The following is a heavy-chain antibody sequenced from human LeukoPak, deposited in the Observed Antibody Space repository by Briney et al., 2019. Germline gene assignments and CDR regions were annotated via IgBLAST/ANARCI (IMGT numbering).Heavy chain of an antibody. D-gene: IGHD3-22*01. CDR1: GFTFSNAW. CDR2: IRSKTDGGTT. CDR3: TTLNYYDSNRNDY. Sequence: PGGSLRLSCAASGFTFSNAWMSWVRQAPGKGLEWVGRIRSKTDGGTTDYAAPVKGRFTISRDDSKNTLYLQMNSLKTEDTAVYYCTTLNYYDSNRNDYWGQGTLVTVSS. V-gene: IGHV3-15*01. J-gene: IGHJ4*02.